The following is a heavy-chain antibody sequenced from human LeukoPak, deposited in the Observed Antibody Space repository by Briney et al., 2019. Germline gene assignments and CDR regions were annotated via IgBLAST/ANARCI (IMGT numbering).Heavy chain of an antibody. CDR2: INSDGSTT. CDR3: ARAGKKVTSSSLTDY. CDR1: EFTFSSYW. V-gene: IGHV3-74*01. J-gene: IGHJ4*02. D-gene: IGHD6-13*01. Sequence: GGPLRLSCAAFEFTFSSYWMHWVRQAPGKGLVWVSRINSDGSTTTYAESVKGRFTISRDNAKNTLYLQMNSLRAEDTAVYYCARAGKKVTSSSLTDYWGQGTLVTVSS.